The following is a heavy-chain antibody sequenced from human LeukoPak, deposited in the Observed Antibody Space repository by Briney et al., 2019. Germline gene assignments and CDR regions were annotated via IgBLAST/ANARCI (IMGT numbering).Heavy chain of an antibody. CDR1: GYTLTSYD. CDR2: MNPNSGNT. CDR3: ARAEAGSYYDILTGYSRPFDS. D-gene: IGHD3-9*01. V-gene: IGHV1-8*01. Sequence: ASVKVSCKASGYTLTSYDINWVRQATGQGLEWMGWMNPNSGNTGYAQKFQGRVTMTRNTSISTAYMELSSLRSDDTAVYYCARAEAGSYYDILTGYSRPFDSWGQGTLVTVSS. J-gene: IGHJ4*02.